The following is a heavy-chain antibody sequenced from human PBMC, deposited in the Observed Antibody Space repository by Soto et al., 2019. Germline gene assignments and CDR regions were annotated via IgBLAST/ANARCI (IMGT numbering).Heavy chain of an antibody. V-gene: IGHV4-38-2*01. CDR1: GGSISTGCH. D-gene: IGHD3-22*01. J-gene: IGHJ6*01. CDR3: GRTDHLGHYPFFAQGYLVLVSAGM. CDR2: IYHTGTT. Sequence: PETLSLSCVGSGGSISTGCHWVWIRQPPGKGLEWVASIYHTGTTYYNPSLTRRVTISVDTSRNQFSLKLNSVTATDSDVYYCGRTDHLGHYPFFAQGYLVLVSAGM.